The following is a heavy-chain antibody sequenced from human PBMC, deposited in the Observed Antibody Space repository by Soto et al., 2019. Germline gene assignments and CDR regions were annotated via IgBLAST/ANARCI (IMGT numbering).Heavy chain of an antibody. CDR2: IYHGGST. J-gene: IGHJ5*02. CDR3: AIANILTGYYNLFDP. CDR1: GGSISSSNW. D-gene: IGHD3-9*01. Sequence: SETLSLTCAVSGGSISSSNWWSWVRQPPGKGLEWIGEIYHGGSTNYNPSLKSRVTISVDKSKNQFSLKLSSVTAADTAVYYCAIANILTGYYNLFDPWGQGTLVTVSS. V-gene: IGHV4-4*02.